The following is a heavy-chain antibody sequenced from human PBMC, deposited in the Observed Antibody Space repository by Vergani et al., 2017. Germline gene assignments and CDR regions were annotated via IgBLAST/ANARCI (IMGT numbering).Heavy chain of an antibody. Sequence: VQLVESGGGLVKPGGSLRLSCAASGFTFDDYAMHWVRQAPGKGLEWVSGISWNSGSIGYADSVKGRFTISRDNAKNSLYLQMNSLRAEDTALYYCAKDLMVRARRRYNYYGMDVWGQGTTVTVSS. V-gene: IGHV3-9*01. CDR2: ISWNSGSI. CDR3: AKDLMVRARRRYNYYGMDV. CDR1: GFTFDDYA. D-gene: IGHD3-10*01. J-gene: IGHJ6*02.